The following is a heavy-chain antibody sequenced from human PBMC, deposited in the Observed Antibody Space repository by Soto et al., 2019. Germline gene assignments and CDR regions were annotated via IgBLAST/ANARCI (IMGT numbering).Heavy chain of an antibody. Sequence: EVQLVESGGGLVKPGGSLRLSCAASGFTFSNAWMSWVRQAPGKGLEWVGRIKSKTDGGTTDYAAPVKGRFTISRDDSKNTLYLQMNSLKTEDTAVYYCTTESVAPAAYYYYGMDVWGQGTTVTVSS. J-gene: IGHJ6*02. V-gene: IGHV3-15*01. CDR2: IKSKTDGGTT. CDR3: TTESVAPAAYYYYGMDV. CDR1: GFTFSNAW. D-gene: IGHD2-2*01.